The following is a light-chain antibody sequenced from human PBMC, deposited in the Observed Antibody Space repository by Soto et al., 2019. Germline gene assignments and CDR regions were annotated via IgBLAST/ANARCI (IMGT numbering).Light chain of an antibody. CDR3: QQYNNWPTIT. J-gene: IGKJ5*01. Sequence: EIVMTQSPATLSVSPGERATLSCRASQSVSSKLAWYQQKPGQAPRLLIYGASTRATGIPARFSGSGSGTDFTLTISSLQSEDFAVYYCQQYNNWPTITFGQGTRLEIK. CDR1: QSVSSK. CDR2: GAS. V-gene: IGKV3-15*01.